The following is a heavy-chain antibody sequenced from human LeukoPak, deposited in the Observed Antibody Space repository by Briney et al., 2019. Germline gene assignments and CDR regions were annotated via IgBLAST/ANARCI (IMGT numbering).Heavy chain of an antibody. J-gene: IGHJ4*02. V-gene: IGHV4-31*03. D-gene: IGHD6-6*01. CDR2: IYYSGST. CDR1: GGSISSGGYY. CDR3: ARQGEQLAHFDY. Sequence: PSETLSLTCTVSGGSISSGGYYWSWIRQHPGKGLEWIGYIYYSGSTYYNPSLKSRVTISVDTSKNQFSLKLSSVTAADTAVYYCARQGEQLAHFDYWGQGTLVTVSS.